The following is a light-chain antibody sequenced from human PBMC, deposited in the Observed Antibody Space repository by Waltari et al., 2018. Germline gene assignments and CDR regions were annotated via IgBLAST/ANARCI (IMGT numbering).Light chain of an antibody. Sequence: QSALTQPPSASGSPGQSVAISCTGPSSDVGAYNYVSWYQQHPGKAPKLIIYDVTKRPSGVPDRFSGSKSGNTASLTVSGLQADDEADYHCSSYTGSTNNLYVFGTGTKVTVL. J-gene: IGLJ1*01. CDR3: SSYTGSTNNLYV. CDR2: DVT. CDR1: SSDVGAYNY. V-gene: IGLV2-8*01.